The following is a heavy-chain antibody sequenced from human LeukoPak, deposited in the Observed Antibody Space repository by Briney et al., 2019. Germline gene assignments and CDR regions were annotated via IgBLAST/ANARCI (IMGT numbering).Heavy chain of an antibody. Sequence: SETLSLTCTVSGGSISSGGYYWSWIRQHPGKGLGWIGYIYYSGSTYYNPSLKSRVTISVDTSKNQFSLKLSSVTAADTAVYYCARVGVTIFGVVDHWGQGTLVTVSS. J-gene: IGHJ5*02. CDR2: IYYSGST. V-gene: IGHV4-31*03. CDR3: ARVGVTIFGVVDH. CDR1: GGSISSGGYY. D-gene: IGHD3-3*01.